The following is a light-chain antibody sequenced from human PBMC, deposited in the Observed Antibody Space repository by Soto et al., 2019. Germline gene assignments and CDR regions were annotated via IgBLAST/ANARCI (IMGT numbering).Light chain of an antibody. CDR3: QQRSNWPPGLT. J-gene: IGKJ4*01. CDR1: QSISTY. V-gene: IGKV3-11*01. Sequence: EIVLTQSPATLSLSPGEIATLSCRASQSISTYLAWYQQKPGQAPRLLIYDVSKMAAGVPARFSGSGSGTDFTLTISSLEPEDFAVYYCQQRSNWPPGLTFGGGTKVEI. CDR2: DVS.